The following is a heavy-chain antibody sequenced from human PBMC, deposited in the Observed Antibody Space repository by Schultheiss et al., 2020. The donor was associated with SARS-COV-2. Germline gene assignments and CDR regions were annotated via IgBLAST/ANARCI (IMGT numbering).Heavy chain of an antibody. D-gene: IGHD3-10*01. CDR2: IYYSGST. Sequence: SQTLSLTCTVSGGSISSGTYYWGWIRQSPGKELEWIGYIYYSGSTYYNPSLKSRVTISVDTSKNQFSLQLNSVTAADTAVYYCVREHRSSGKLNYGMDVWGQGTTVTVAS. CDR1: GGSISSGTYY. CDR3: VREHRSSGKLNYGMDV. V-gene: IGHV4-31*03. J-gene: IGHJ6*02.